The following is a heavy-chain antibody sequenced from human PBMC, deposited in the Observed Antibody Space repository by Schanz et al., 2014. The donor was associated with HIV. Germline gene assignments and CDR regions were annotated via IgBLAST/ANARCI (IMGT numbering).Heavy chain of an antibody. D-gene: IGHD2-21*02. V-gene: IGHV4-34*02. J-gene: IGHJ4*01. CDR2: ITHSGST. CDR3: ARGDFGGNSVDY. CDR1: GGSFSGYC. Sequence: QAQLQQWGAGLLKPSQTLSLTCGVHGGSFSGYCWSWIRQSPEKGLEYIGEITHSGSTNYNPSLKSRVTISVDPSKTQFSLNLTSVTAADTAVYFCARGDFGGNSVDYWGHGNLVTVSS.